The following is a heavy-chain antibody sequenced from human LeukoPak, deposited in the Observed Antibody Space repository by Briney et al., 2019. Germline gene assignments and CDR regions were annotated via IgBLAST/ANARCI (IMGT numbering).Heavy chain of an antibody. D-gene: IGHD6-6*01. J-gene: IGHJ4*02. CDR2: ISSSSSYI. Sequence: GGSLRLSCAASGFTFSSYSMNWVRQAPGKGLEWVSSISSSSSYIYYADSVKGRFTISRDNAKNSLYLQMYSLRAEDTAVYYCARAGSGSYSSSSAAFIDYWGQGTLVTVSS. CDR3: ARAGSGSYSSSSAAFIDY. V-gene: IGHV3-21*01. CDR1: GFTFSSYS.